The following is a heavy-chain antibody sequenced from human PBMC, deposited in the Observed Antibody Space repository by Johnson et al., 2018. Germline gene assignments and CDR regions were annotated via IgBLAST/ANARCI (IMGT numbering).Heavy chain of an antibody. Sequence: QVQLVESGAEVKKPGASVKLSCEASGYTFSMHSIHWVRQAPGQRLEWLGWIHVAKGNTKYSQKLQGRVTITRDTSANTAYMELSSLTSEDTAVYYCARNQRALTGYYDTLGGAFDFWGQGTLVTVSS. V-gene: IGHV1-3*01. CDR2: IHVAKGNT. CDR3: ARNQRALTGYYDTLGGAFDF. D-gene: IGHD3-22*01. CDR1: GYTFSMHS. J-gene: IGHJ3*01.